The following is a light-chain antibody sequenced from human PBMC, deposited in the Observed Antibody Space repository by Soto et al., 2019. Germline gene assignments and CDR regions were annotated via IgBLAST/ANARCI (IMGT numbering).Light chain of an antibody. V-gene: IGKV3-20*01. CDR3: QQGLT. J-gene: IGKJ4*01. CDR1: QSVASSY. CDR2: SAS. Sequence: EIVLTQSPGTLSLSPGERATLSCRASQSVASSYLAWYQQKPGQAPRLLIYSASNRATGIPDRFSGSGSGTDFILTIRGLEPEDLAVYYCQQGLTFGGGTKVEIK.